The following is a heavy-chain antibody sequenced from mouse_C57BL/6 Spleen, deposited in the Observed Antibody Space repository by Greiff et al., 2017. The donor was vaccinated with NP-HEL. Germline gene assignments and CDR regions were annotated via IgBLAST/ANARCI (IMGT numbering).Heavy chain of an antibody. V-gene: IGHV1-62-2*01. CDR3: ARHEGITTVDWYIDV. D-gene: IGHD1-1*01. CDR2: FYPGSGSI. J-gene: IGHJ1*03. Sequence: VQRVESGAELVKPGASVKLSCKASGYTFTEYPIHWVKQRSGQGLEWVGWFYPGSGSIKYNEKFKDKATLPADKSSRAVYMGLSRLTSEDSAVYFCARHEGITTVDWYIDVWGTGTTVTVSS. CDR1: GYTFTEYP.